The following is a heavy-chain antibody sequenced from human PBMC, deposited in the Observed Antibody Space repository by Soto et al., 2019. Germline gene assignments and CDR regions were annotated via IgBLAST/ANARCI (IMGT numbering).Heavy chain of an antibody. D-gene: IGHD6-6*01. J-gene: IGHJ4*02. CDR1: GFTFIDYW. Sequence: VQLVESGGGLVQPGGSLRLSCAASGFTFIDYWMTWVRQAPGKGLEWVASIKQDGSEKGYVDSVKGRFTISRDNAKNSLFLQMNSLRREDTAVYYCVRSQLVLDYWGQGSLVTVSS. CDR3: VRSQLVLDY. CDR2: IKQDGSEK. V-gene: IGHV3-7*03.